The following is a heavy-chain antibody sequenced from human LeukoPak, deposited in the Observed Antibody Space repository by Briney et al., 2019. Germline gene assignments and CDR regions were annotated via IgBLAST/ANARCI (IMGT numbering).Heavy chain of an antibody. CDR3: ARGKMFCGGDCYSTGNFFDY. CDR1: GYTFTSYG. Sequence: ASVKVSCKASGYTFTSYGISWVRQAPGQGLEWMGWISAYNGNTNYAQKLQGRVTMTTDTSTSTAYMELRSLRSDDTAVYYCARGKMFCGGDCYSTGNFFDYWGQGTLVTVSS. D-gene: IGHD2-21*02. J-gene: IGHJ4*02. V-gene: IGHV1-18*01. CDR2: ISAYNGNT.